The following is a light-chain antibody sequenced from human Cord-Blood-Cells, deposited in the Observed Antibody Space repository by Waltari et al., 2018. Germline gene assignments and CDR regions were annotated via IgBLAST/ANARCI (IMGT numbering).Light chain of an antibody. CDR2: DAS. J-gene: IGKJ3*01. CDR1: QRVSSY. CDR3: EQRSNWPPS. V-gene: IGKV3-11*01. Sequence: ELVLTRSPATLSLATGARATLSCRTSQRVSSYLAWYQQDPGQPPRLLIYDASNSSTGIPARFMGSGSGTYFTLTVSSIEPEEFAVYDCEQRSNWPPSFGPGTKV.